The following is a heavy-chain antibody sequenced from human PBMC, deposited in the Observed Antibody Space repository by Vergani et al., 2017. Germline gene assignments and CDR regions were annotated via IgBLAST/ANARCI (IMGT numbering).Heavy chain of an antibody. CDR1: GYIFSNFW. V-gene: IGHV5-51*01. Sequence: EKQLVQSGSETKKPGESLKISCQAFGYIFSNFWIGWVRQRPGRGLEWMRIIYPGDSEVKSNPTFRGQVIFSVDTSVNTAYLQWRSLQASDTATYFCACGGHGSENGGALQLWGQGTNITVSS. D-gene: IGHD3-10*01. CDR2: IYPGDSEV. J-gene: IGHJ3*01. CDR3: ACGGHGSENGGALQL.